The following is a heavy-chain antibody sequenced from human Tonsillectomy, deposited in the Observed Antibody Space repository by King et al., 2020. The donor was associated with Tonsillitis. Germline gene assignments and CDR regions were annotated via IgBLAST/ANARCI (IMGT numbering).Heavy chain of an antibody. CDR3: ARSPRLIHGRFDP. CDR2: ISYDGSNK. V-gene: IGHV3-30-3*01. CDR1: GFTFSSYA. D-gene: IGHD6-6*01. Sequence: VQLVESGGGVVQPGRSLRLSCAASGFTFSSYAMHWVRQAPGKGLEWVAVISYDGSNKYYADSVKGRFTISRDNSKNTLYLQMNSLRAEDTAVYYCARSPRLIHGRFDPWGQGTLVTVSS. J-gene: IGHJ5*02.